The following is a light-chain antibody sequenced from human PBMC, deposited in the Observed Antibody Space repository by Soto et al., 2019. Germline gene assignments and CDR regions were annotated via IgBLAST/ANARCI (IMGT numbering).Light chain of an antibody. CDR2: EVS. CDR3: SAYTSSRTPV. Sequence: QSALTQPASVSGSPGQTITISCTGTSSDVGAYNYVSWYQQHPGKAPKLMIYEVSNRPSGVSNRFSGSKSGNTASLTISGLKAEDKADYHCSAYTSSRTPVFGTGTKVTVL. J-gene: IGLJ1*01. CDR1: SSDVGAYNY. V-gene: IGLV2-14*01.